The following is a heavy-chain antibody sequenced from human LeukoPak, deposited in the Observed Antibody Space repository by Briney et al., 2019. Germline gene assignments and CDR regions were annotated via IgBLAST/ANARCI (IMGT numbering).Heavy chain of an antibody. V-gene: IGHV1-2*06. Sequence: GASVKVSCKASGYTFTGYCMHWVRQAPGQGLEWMGRINPNSGGTNYAQKFQGRVTMTRDTSISTACMELSRLRSDDTAVYYCASRWELPRTAEPFDYWGQGTLVTVSS. CDR3: ASRWELPRTAEPFDY. D-gene: IGHD1-26*01. CDR1: GYTFTGYC. J-gene: IGHJ4*02. CDR2: INPNSGGT.